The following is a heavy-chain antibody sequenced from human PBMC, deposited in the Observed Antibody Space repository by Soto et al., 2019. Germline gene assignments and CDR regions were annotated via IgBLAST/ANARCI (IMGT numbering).Heavy chain of an antibody. J-gene: IGHJ3*02. CDR3: ASRPLVGYCSGGSCYDGRPAAFDI. CDR2: IYPGDSDT. Sequence: GESLKISCKGSGYSFTSYWIGWVRQMPGKGLEWMGIIYPGDSDTRYIPSFQGQVTISADKSISTAYLQWGSRKASDTAMYYCASRPLVGYCSGGSCYDGRPAAFDIWGQGTMVTVSS. D-gene: IGHD2-15*01. CDR1: GYSFTSYW. V-gene: IGHV5-51*01.